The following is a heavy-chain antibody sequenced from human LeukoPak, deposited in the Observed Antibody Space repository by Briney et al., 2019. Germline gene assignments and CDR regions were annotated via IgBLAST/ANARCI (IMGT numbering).Heavy chain of an antibody. V-gene: IGHV1-24*01. CDR2: FDPEDGET. D-gene: IGHD6-13*01. CDR3: VTYDVAADTGFDY. J-gene: IGHJ4*02. Sequence: GASVKVSCKVSGYTLTELSMHWVRQAPGKGLEWMGGFDPEDGETIYAQKFQGRVTTTEDTSTDTAYMELSSLRSEDTAVYYCVTYDVAADTGFDYWGQGTLVTVSS. CDR1: GYTLTELS.